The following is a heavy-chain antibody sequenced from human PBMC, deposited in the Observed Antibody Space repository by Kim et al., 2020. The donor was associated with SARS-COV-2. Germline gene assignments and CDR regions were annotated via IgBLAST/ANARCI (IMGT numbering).Heavy chain of an antibody. D-gene: IGHD6-13*01. Sequence: GGSLRLSCAASGFTFSSYDMHWVRPATGKGLDWVSAIGTACDTYYPGSVKVRFTISRENAKNSLSLQMNSLRAGDTAVYYCARVYSISWYWAFDIWGQGT. CDR2: IGTACDT. CDR3: ARVYSISWYWAFDI. V-gene: IGHV3-13*01. J-gene: IGHJ3*02. CDR1: GFTFSSYD.